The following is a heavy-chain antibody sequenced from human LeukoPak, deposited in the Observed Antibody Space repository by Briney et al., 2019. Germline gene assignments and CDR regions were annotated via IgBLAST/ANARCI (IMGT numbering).Heavy chain of an antibody. J-gene: IGHJ4*02. CDR2: IIPIFGTA. D-gene: IGHD3-10*01. CDR3: ARDQSMVRELTGYFDY. V-gene: IGHV1-69*13. CDR1: GGTFSSYA. Sequence: ASVKVSCKASGGTFSSYAISWVRQAPGQGLEWMGGIIPIFGTANYAQKFQGRVPITADESTSTAYMELSSLRSEDTAVYYCARDQSMVRELTGYFDYWGQGTLVTVSS.